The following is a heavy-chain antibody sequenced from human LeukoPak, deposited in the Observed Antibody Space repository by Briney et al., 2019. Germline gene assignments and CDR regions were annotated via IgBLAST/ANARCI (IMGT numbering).Heavy chain of an antibody. CDR2: INTGSSTI. CDR3: GRSDLDY. J-gene: IGHJ4*02. V-gene: IGHV3-48*04. Sequence: GGSMRLSCAASGSSSRSYSMNWVRQSLEKGLEWVSFINTGSSTIYYADSVKGRFTISRDNAKNSLYLHMNTLRAEDTAVYYCGRSDLDYWGQVTLVTVSS. CDR1: GSSSRSYS.